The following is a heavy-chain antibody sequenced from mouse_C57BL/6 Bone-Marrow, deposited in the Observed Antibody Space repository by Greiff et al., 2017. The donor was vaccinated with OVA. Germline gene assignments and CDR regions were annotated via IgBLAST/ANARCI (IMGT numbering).Heavy chain of an antibody. CDR2: IDPSDSYT. Sequence: VQLQQPGAELVMPGASVKLSCKASGYTFTSYWMHWVKQRPGQGLEWIGEIDPSDSYTNYNQKFKGKSTLTVDKSSSTAYMQLSSLTSEDSAVYYCARGSNPYCDYWGQGTTLTVSS. J-gene: IGHJ2*01. CDR3: ARGSNPYCDY. D-gene: IGHD2-5*01. V-gene: IGHV1-69*01. CDR1: GYTFTSYW.